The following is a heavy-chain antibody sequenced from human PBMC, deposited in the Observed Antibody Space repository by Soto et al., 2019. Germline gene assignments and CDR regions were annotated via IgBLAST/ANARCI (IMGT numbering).Heavy chain of an antibody. CDR1: GYTFTSYG. Sequence: ASVKVSCKASGYTFTSYGISWVRQAPGQGLEWMGWISAYNGNTNYAQKLQGRVTMTTDTSTSTAYMELRSLRSEDTAVYYCARDTQGSLTWALPLSCYGMDVSGQGTTFTGSS. V-gene: IGHV1-18*01. D-gene: IGHD3-16*01. CDR2: ISAYNGNT. J-gene: IGHJ6*02. CDR3: ARDTQGSLTWALPLSCYGMDV.